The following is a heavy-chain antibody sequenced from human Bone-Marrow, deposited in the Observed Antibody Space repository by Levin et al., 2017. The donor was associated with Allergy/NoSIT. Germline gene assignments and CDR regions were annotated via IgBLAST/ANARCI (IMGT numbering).Heavy chain of an antibody. V-gene: IGHV3-74*01. CDR1: FFPFLPSF. Sequence: LSFSSSFFPFLPSFLHWVRQAPGKGLVWVSRIQSNGKTNYADSVKGRFTISLPPSKNTLYLQMNSLTVEDTAVYYCARDRFYSDSGSNFSWFDPWGQGTLVTVSS. D-gene: IGHD3-10*01. J-gene: IGHJ5*02. CDR3: ARDRFYSDSGSNFSWFDP. CDR2: IQSNGKT.